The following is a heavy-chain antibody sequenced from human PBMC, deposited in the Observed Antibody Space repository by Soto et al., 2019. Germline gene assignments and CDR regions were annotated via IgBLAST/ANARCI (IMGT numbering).Heavy chain of an antibody. Sequence: EASVKVSCKASGYPFTTYAIHWVRQAPGQRLEWMGWISTDNGNTKYSQKFQGRLTITRDTSATTAYMELSSLRSEDTAVYYCAAGALRIPLWIQHWGQGTLVTVSS. CDR2: ISTDNGNT. D-gene: IGHD1-1*01. CDR3: AAGALRIPLWIQH. CDR1: GYPFTTYA. V-gene: IGHV1-3*04. J-gene: IGHJ1*01.